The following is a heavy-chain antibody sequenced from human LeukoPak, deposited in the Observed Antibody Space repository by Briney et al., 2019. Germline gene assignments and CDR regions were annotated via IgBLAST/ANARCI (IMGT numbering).Heavy chain of an antibody. V-gene: IGHV3-53*01. Sequence: GGSLRLSCAASGFTVSSNYMSWVRQAPGKGLEWVSFIYSGGSTYSADSVKGRFTISRDNSKNTLYLQMNSLRAEDTAVYYCARDRSYGDFAWGYWGQGTLVTVSS. CDR1: GFTVSSNY. CDR3: ARDRSYGDFAWGY. CDR2: IYSGGST. J-gene: IGHJ4*02. D-gene: IGHD4-17*01.